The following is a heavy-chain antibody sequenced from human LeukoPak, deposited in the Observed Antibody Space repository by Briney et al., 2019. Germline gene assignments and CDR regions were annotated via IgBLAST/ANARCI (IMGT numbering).Heavy chain of an antibody. D-gene: IGHD6-13*01. Sequence: GASVKVSCKASGYTFTSYGISWVRQAPGQGLEWMGIINPSGGSTSYAQKFQGRVTMTRDMSTSTVYMELSSLRSEDTAVYYCARGQQVLDYWGQGTLVTVSS. V-gene: IGHV1-46*01. J-gene: IGHJ4*02. CDR2: INPSGGST. CDR1: GYTFTSYG. CDR3: ARGQQVLDY.